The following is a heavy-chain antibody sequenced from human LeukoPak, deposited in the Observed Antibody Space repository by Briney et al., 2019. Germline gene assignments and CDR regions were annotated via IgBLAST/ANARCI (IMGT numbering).Heavy chain of an antibody. CDR2: INPNSGGT. Sequence: VASVKVSCKASGYSFTAFYMHWVRQAPGQAPGQRLEWLGWINPNSGGTNYAQKLQGRVTMTTDTSTSTAYMELRSLRSDDTAVYYCARGSGSYDGYFDYWGQGTLVTVSS. J-gene: IGHJ4*02. CDR3: ARGSGSYDGYFDY. D-gene: IGHD1-26*01. V-gene: IGHV1-2*02. CDR1: GYSFTAFY.